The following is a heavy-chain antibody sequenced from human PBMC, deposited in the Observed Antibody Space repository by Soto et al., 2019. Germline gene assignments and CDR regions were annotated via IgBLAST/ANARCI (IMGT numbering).Heavy chain of an antibody. V-gene: IGHV6-1*01. Sequence: SQTLSLPCAISGDSVSSNSAAWNWIRQSPSRGLEWLGRTYYGSKWYNDYAVSVKSRITINPDTSKNQFSLQLNSVTPEDTAVYYCARSLVTPKYYYDSSGSYYFDYWGQGTLVTVSS. J-gene: IGHJ4*02. CDR1: GDSVSSNSAA. CDR3: ARSLVTPKYYYDSSGSYYFDY. CDR2: TYYGSKWYN. D-gene: IGHD3-22*01.